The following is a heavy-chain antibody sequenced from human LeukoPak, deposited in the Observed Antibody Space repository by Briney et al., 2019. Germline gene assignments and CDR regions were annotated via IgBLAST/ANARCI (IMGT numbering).Heavy chain of an antibody. J-gene: IGHJ4*02. D-gene: IGHD3-10*01. Sequence: SQTLSLTCAISGDSVSSDSAAWNWIRQSPSRGLEWLGRTYYRSKWYNDYAVSVKSRITINPDASKNQFSLQLNSVTPEDTAVYYCARAANVLLWFGELLSENYFDYWGQGTPVTVSS. CDR1: GDSVSSDSAA. V-gene: IGHV6-1*01. CDR2: TYYRSKWYN. CDR3: ARAANVLLWFGELLSENYFDY.